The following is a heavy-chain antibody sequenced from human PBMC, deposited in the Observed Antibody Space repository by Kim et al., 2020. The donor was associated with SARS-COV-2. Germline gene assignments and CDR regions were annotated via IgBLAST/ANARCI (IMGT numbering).Heavy chain of an antibody. V-gene: IGHV3-21*01. D-gene: IGHD5-12*01. CDR2: ISSSSSYI. J-gene: IGHJ6*02. CDR3: ARDLPLTRVEMATIKVLGSRTGYYYYGMDV. CDR1: GFTFSSYS. Sequence: GGSLRLSCAASGFTFSSYSMNWVRQAPGKGLEWVSSISSSSSYIYYADSVKGRFTISRDNAKNSLYLQMNSLRAEDTAVYYCARDLPLTRVEMATIKVLGSRTGYYYYGMDVWGQGTTVTVSS.